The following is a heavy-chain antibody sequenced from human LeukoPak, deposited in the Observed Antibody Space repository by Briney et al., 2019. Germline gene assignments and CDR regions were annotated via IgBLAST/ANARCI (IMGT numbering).Heavy chain of an antibody. J-gene: IGHJ5*02. V-gene: IGHV3-48*04. Sequence: GGSLRLSCAASGFTFSSYAMHWVRQAPGKGLEWVSYISSSGSTIYYADSVKGRFTISRDNAKNSLYLQMNSLRAEDTAVYYCARSDGDWFDPWGQGTLVTVSS. CDR3: ARSDGDWFDP. CDR1: GFTFSSYA. D-gene: IGHD4-17*01. CDR2: ISSSGSTI.